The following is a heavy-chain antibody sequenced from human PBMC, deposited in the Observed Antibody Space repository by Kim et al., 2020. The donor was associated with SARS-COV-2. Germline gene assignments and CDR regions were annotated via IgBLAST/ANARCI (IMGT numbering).Heavy chain of an antibody. J-gene: IGHJ4*02. CDR1: GGSFSGYY. D-gene: IGHD4-17*01. CDR3: ARGPYGGNPGRRRYFDY. CDR2: INHSGST. V-gene: IGHV4-34*01. Sequence: SETLSLTCAVYGGSFSGYYWSWIRQPPGKGLEWIGEINHSGSTNYNPSLKSRVTISVDTSKNQFSLKLSSVTAADTAVYYCARGPYGGNPGRRRYFDYWGQGTLVTVSS.